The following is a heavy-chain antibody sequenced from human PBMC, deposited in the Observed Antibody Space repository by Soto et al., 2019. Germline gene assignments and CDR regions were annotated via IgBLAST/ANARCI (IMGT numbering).Heavy chain of an antibody. J-gene: IGHJ4*02. CDR2: ISSSSSYI. D-gene: IGHD2-15*01. Sequence: PGGSLRLSCAASGFTFSSYSMNWVRQAPGKGLEWVSSISSSSSYIYYADSVKGRFTISRDNAKNSLYLQMNSLRAEDTAVYYCATDKLGYCSDGRCYRPGYFENWGQGTPVTVSS. CDR3: ATDKLGYCSDGRCYRPGYFEN. V-gene: IGHV3-21*01. CDR1: GFTFSSYS.